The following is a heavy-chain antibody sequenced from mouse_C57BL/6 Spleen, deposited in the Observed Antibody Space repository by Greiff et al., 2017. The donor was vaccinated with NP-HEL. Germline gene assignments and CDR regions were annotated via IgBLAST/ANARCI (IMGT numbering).Heavy chain of an antibody. Sequence: DVKLVESGGGLVKPGGSLKLSCAASGFTFSDYGMHWVRQAPEKGLEWVAYISSGSSTIYYADTVKGRFTISRDNAKNTLFLQMTSLRSEDTAMYYCARRVTAYAMDYWGQGTSVTVSS. J-gene: IGHJ4*01. D-gene: IGHD2-1*01. CDR2: ISSGSSTI. CDR1: GFTFSDYG. CDR3: ARRVTAYAMDY. V-gene: IGHV5-17*01.